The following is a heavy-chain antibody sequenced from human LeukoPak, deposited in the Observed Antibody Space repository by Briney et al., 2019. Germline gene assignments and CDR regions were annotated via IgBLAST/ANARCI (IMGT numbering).Heavy chain of an antibody. D-gene: IGHD6-13*01. J-gene: IGHJ4*02. Sequence: SETLSLTCTDSGGSISSYYWSWIRQPPGKGLEWIGYIYYSGSTNYNPSLKSRVTISVDTSKNQFSLKLSSVTAADTAVYYCASQYSSSWDGYYFDYWGQGTLVTVSS. CDR2: IYYSGST. CDR1: GGSISSYY. V-gene: IGHV4-59*08. CDR3: ASQYSSSWDGYYFDY.